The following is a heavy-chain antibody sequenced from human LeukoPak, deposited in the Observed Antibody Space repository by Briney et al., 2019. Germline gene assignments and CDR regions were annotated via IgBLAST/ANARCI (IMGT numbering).Heavy chain of an antibody. V-gene: IGHV4-39*01. CDR1: GGSISSSIYY. D-gene: IGHD3-10*01. J-gene: IGHJ6*03. CDR3: ARGAYGSHYYYYMDV. Sequence: SETLSLTCTVSGGSISSSIYYWGWIRQPPGKGLEWIGSMSYSGSTYYNPSLKSRVTISVDTSKNQFSLQLSSVTPEDTAVYFCARGAYGSHYYYYMDVWGKGTTVTVSS. CDR2: MSYSGST.